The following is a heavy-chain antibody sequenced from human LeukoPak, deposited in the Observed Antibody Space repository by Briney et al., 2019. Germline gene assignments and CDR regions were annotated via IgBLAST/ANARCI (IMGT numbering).Heavy chain of an antibody. D-gene: IGHD2-2*01. CDR2: IYTSGST. V-gene: IGHV4-4*07. J-gene: IGHJ4*02. CDR1: GGSISSYY. Sequence: DPSETLSLTCTVSGGSISSYYWSWIRQPAGKGLEWIGRIYTSGSTNYNPSLKSRVTMSVDTSKNQFSLKLSSVTAADTAVYYCARHHLVPVLGFHFDYWGQGTPVTVSS. CDR3: ARHHLVPVLGFHFDY.